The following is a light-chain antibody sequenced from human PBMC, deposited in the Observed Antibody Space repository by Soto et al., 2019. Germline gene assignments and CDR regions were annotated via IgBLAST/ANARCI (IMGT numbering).Light chain of an antibody. CDR1: QSVSSSY. CDR3: PLSGSSPYT. J-gene: IGKJ2*01. CDR2: GAS. V-gene: IGKV3-20*01. Sequence: EIVLTQSPGTLSLSPGERATLSCRASQSVSSSYLAWYQQKPGQAPRLLIYGASSRATGIPDRFSGSGAGTAFTLTISRLEPEDFAVYYCPLSGSSPYTFGQGTKLQLK.